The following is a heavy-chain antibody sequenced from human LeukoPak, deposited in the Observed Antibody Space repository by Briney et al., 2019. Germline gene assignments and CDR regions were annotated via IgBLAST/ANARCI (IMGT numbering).Heavy chain of an antibody. CDR3: ARDLEYGGYGDY. CDR1: GFTVSSNH. CDR2: IYSGGST. D-gene: IGHD5-12*01. J-gene: IGHJ4*02. V-gene: IGHV3-53*01. Sequence: GGSPRLSCAASGFTVSSNHMNWVRQAPGKGLEWVSVIYSGGSTYYADSVKGRFTISRDNSKNTLYLQMNGLRAEDTAMYYCARDLEYGGYGDYWGQGTLVTVSS.